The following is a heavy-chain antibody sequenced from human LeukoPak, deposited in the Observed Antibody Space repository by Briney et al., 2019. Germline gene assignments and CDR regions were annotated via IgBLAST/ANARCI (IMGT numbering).Heavy chain of an antibody. V-gene: IGHV3-48*02. CDR3: ATDQRYAFDY. Sequence: PGGSLRLSCAASGFTFSSYAVSWVRQAPGEGLEWISNIRTTAEGAKYAYYADAVKGRVTISRDDGKNTLYLHMNSLRDDDTAVYYCATDQRYAFDYWGQGILVTVSS. J-gene: IGHJ4*02. CDR1: GFTFSSYA. D-gene: IGHD3-9*01. CDR2: IRTTAEGAKYA.